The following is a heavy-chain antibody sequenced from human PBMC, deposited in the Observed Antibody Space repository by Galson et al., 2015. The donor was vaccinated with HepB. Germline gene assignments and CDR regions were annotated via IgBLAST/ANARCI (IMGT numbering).Heavy chain of an antibody. CDR3: TRSSSGWYVGMTFDP. V-gene: IGHV5-51*03. D-gene: IGHD6-19*01. CDR1: GYSFTTYW. Sequence: QSGAEVKKPGESLKISCKGSGYSFTTYWIGWVRQMPGKGLEWMGIIYPADSDTRYSPSFQGQVTISADKSISTAYLQWSSLKASDTAMYYCTRSSSGWYVGMTFDPWGQGTLVTVSS. CDR2: IYPADSDT. J-gene: IGHJ5*02.